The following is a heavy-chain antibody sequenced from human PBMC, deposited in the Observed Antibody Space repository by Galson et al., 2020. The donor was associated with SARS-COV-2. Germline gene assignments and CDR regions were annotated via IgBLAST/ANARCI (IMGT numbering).Heavy chain of an antibody. D-gene: IGHD4-17*01. CDR3: ARSPRDLFSDYGDNSGYYLDS. Sequence: QAGGSLRLSCTVAGFTFRSYSLNWVRQTPEKGLEWISYISSTSTTIYYVDSAKGRFTISRDNTRNSLYLQMNSLRAEDTGVYYCARSPRDLFSDYGDNSGYYLDSWGQGTLVTVSS. CDR1: GFTFRSYS. V-gene: IGHV3-48*04. J-gene: IGHJ4*02. CDR2: ISSTSTTI.